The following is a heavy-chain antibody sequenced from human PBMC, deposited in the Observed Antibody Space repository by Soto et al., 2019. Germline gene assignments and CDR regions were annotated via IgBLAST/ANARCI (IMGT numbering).Heavy chain of an antibody. CDR1: GGSISSSSYY. D-gene: IGHD3-3*01. CDR2: IYYSGST. Sequence: PSETLFLTCTVSGGSISSSSYYWGWIRQPPGKGLEWIGSIYYSGSTYYNPSLKSRVTISVDTSKNQFSLKLSSVTAADTAVYYCASSLGYYDFWSGLPRYYYYGMDVWGQGTTVTVSS. CDR3: ASSLGYYDFWSGLPRYYYYGMDV. J-gene: IGHJ6*02. V-gene: IGHV4-39*01.